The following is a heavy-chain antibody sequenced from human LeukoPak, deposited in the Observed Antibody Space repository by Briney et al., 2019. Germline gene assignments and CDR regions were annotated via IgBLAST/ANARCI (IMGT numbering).Heavy chain of an antibody. Sequence: PGGSLRLSCAASGFTFSDYYMSWIRQAPGKGLEWILYISNSASVTYYADSVKGRFTISRDNAKNSLYLQMNSLRAEDTAVYYCARGLAGYGDYYNYWGQGTLVTVSS. V-gene: IGHV3-11*04. CDR2: ISNSASVT. J-gene: IGHJ4*02. D-gene: IGHD4-17*01. CDR1: GFTFSDYY. CDR3: ARGLAGYGDYYNY.